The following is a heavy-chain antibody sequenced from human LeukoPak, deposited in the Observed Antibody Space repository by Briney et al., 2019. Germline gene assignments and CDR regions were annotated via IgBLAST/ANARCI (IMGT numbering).Heavy chain of an antibody. D-gene: IGHD2-2*01. V-gene: IGHV1-69*13. CDR1: GGTFSSYA. Sequence: SVKVSCKASGGTFSSYAISWVRQAPGQGLEWMGGIIPIFGTANYAQKFQGRVTITADESTSTAYMELSSLRSEDTAVYYCARALKDIVVVPAAIGVYYYGMDVWGKGTTVTVSS. J-gene: IGHJ6*04. CDR2: IIPIFGTA. CDR3: ARALKDIVVVPAAIGVYYYGMDV.